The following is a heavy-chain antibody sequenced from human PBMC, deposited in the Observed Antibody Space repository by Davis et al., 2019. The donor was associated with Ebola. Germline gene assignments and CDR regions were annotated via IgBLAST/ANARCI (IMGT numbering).Heavy chain of an antibody. CDR1: GFTFSSYS. CDR3: ARDSERFLEWLFDAFDI. CDR2: ISSSSSYI. D-gene: IGHD3-3*01. J-gene: IGHJ3*02. Sequence: GESLKISCAASGFTFSSYSMNWVRQAPGKGLEWVSSISSSSSYIYYADSVKGRFTISRDNAKNSLYLQMNSLRAEDTAVYYCARDSERFLEWLFDAFDIWGQGTMVTVSS. V-gene: IGHV3-21*01.